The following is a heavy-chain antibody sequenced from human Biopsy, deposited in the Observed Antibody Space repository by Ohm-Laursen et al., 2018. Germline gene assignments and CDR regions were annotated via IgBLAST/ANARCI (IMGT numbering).Heavy chain of an antibody. CDR2: IGSSGSTI. CDR3: AEGDWIYYFDY. CDR1: GFTFRTYE. J-gene: IGHJ4*02. V-gene: IGHV3-48*03. Sequence: SLRLSCTASGFTFRTYEMNWVRQAPGKGLEWVSHIGSSGSTIYYADSVKGRFTISRDNAKNSLYLQMNSLRAEDTAVYYCAEGDWIYYFDYWGQGTLATVSS. D-gene: IGHD2-21*02.